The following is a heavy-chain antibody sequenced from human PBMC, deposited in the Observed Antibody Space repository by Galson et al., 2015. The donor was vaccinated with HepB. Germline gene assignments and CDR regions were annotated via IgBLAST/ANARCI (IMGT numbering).Heavy chain of an antibody. CDR1: GFTFSTYS. CDR3: ARDLRTDWYFDL. Sequence: SLRLSCVASGFTFSTYSMNWVRQAPGKRLEWVSYISTSSSTIYYADSVKGRFAISRDNAKNSLYLQMNSLRTEDTAVYYCARDLRTDWYFDLWGRGTLVTVSS. V-gene: IGHV3-48*01. CDR2: ISTSSSTI. D-gene: IGHD1-14*01. J-gene: IGHJ2*01.